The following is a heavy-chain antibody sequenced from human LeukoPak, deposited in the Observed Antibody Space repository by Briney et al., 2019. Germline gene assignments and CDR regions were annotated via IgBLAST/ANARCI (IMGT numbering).Heavy chain of an antibody. CDR1: GFTFSSYS. CDR2: ISSSSSYI. Sequence: PGGSLRLSCAASGFTFSSYSMNWVRQAPGKGLEWVSSISSSSSYIYYADSVKGRFTISRDNAKNSLYLQMNSLRAEDTAVYYCARGGDYEGWFDPWGQGTLVTVSS. D-gene: IGHD4-17*01. J-gene: IGHJ5*02. V-gene: IGHV3-21*01. CDR3: ARGGDYEGWFDP.